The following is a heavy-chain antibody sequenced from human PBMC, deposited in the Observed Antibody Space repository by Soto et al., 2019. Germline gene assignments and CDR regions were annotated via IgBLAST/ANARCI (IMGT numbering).Heavy chain of an antibody. D-gene: IGHD3-22*01. CDR3: ARDAHYYDSSGYDY. CDR1: GFTFSSYS. V-gene: IGHV3-21*01. J-gene: IGHJ4*02. CDR2: ISSSSSYI. Sequence: GGSLRLSCAASGFTFSSYSMNWVRQAPGKGLEWVSSISSSSSYIYYADSVKGRFTISRDNAKNSLYLQMNSLRAEDTAVYYCARDAHYYDSSGYDYWGQGTLVTVSS.